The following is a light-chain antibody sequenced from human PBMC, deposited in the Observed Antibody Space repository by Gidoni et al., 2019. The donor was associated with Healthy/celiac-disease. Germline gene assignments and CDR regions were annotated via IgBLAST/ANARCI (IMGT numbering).Light chain of an antibody. V-gene: IGLV3-1*01. CDR1: KLGDKY. J-gene: IGLJ2*01. CDR2: QDS. Sequence: SYELTQPPSLSVSPGQTASITCSGDKLGDKYACWYQQKPGQSPLLVIYQDSKRPSGIPERFSGSNSGNTATLTISGTQAMDEADYYCQAWDSSTQVVFGGGTKLTVL. CDR3: QAWDSSTQVV.